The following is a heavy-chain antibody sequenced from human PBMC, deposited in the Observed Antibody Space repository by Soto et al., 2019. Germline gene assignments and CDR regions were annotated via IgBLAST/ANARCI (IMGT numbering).Heavy chain of an antibody. J-gene: IGHJ5*02. CDR3: ARDGLATGRFDP. CDR1: GFTFSSYA. CDR2: ISYDGSNK. D-gene: IGHD6-6*01. Sequence: QVQLVESGGGVVQPGRSLRISCAASGFTFSSYAMHWVRQAPGKGLEWVAVISYDGSNKYYADSVKGRFNISRDNSKNTLYLQMKRLRDEKTAVYYCARDGLATGRFDPWGHGTLVTVSS. V-gene: IGHV3-30-3*01.